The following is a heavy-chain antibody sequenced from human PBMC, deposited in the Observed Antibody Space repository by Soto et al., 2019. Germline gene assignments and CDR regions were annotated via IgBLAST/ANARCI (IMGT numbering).Heavy chain of an antibody. CDR3: AKPLYYDFWSGYSLDY. CDR1: GFTFSSYA. CDR2: ISGSGGST. Sequence: PGGSLRLSCAASGFTFSSYAMSWVRQAPGKGLEWVSAISGSGGSTYYADSVKGRFTISRDNSKNTLYLQMNSLRAEDTAVYYCAKPLYYDFWSGYSLDYWGKGTLVTVSS. J-gene: IGHJ4*02. D-gene: IGHD3-3*01. V-gene: IGHV3-23*01.